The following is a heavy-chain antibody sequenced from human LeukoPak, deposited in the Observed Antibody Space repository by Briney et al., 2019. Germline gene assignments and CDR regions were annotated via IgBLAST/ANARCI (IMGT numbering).Heavy chain of an antibody. CDR2: IYPGDSDT. V-gene: IGHV5-51*01. J-gene: IGHJ4*02. CDR3: ARPPTTSKTPFDY. Sequence: HGESLKISCKGSGYSFTNFWIGWVRQMPGKGLEWMGIIYPGDSDTRYSPSFQGQVTISADKSISTAYLQWSSLKASDTAMYYCARPPTTSKTPFDYWGQGTLVTVSS. D-gene: IGHD1-7*01. CDR1: GYSFTNFW.